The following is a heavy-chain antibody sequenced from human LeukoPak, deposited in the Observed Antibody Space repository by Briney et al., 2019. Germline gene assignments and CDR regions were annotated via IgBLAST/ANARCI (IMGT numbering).Heavy chain of an antibody. Sequence: PSETLSLTCTVSGGSISSGDYYWSWIRQPPGKGLEWIGYIYYSGSTYYNPSLKSRVTTSVDTSKNQFSLKLSSVTAADTAVYYCARHNYCSSTSCYSPWGQGTLVTVSS. D-gene: IGHD2-2*01. CDR2: IYYSGST. CDR3: ARHNYCSSTSCYSP. V-gene: IGHV4-30-4*08. J-gene: IGHJ5*02. CDR1: GGSISSGDYY.